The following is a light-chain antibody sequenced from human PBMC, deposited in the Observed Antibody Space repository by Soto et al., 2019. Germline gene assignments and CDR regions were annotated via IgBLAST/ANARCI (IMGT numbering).Light chain of an antibody. CDR1: QSLSTRY. V-gene: IGKV3-20*01. CDR2: GAS. Sequence: EIVLTQSPGTLSLFPGERATLSCRASQSLSTRYLACYQQKPGQAPRLLIYGASSRATGIPDRFSGSGSGTDFTLTISRLEPQVFTVYYCQQYGSSPTFGQGTRLEIK. J-gene: IGKJ5*01. CDR3: QQYGSSPT.